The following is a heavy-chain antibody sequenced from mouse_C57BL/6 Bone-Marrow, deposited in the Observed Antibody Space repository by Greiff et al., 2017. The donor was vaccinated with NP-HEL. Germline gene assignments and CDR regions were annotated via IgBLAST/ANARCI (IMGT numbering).Heavy chain of an antibody. CDR2: ISSGGSYT. Sequence: VQLKESGGDLVKPGGSLKLSCAASGFTFSSYGMSWVRQTPDKRLEWVATISSGGSYTYYPDSVKGRFTISRDNAKNTLYLQMSSLKSEDTAMYYCARQGLDYWGQGTTLTVSS. CDR1: GFTFSSYG. J-gene: IGHJ2*01. CDR3: ARQGLDY. V-gene: IGHV5-6*01. D-gene: IGHD3-3*01.